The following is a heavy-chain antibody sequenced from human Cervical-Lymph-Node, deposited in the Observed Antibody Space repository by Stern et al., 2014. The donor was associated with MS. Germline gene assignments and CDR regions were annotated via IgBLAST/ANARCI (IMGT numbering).Heavy chain of an antibody. J-gene: IGHJ3*02. CDR2: IYHSGST. CDR1: GGSISSGGYS. V-gene: IGHV4-30-2*01. CDR3: ARSSTVTPNAFDI. D-gene: IGHD4-17*01. Sequence: QLQLQASGSGLVKPSPTLSLTCAVSGGSISSGGYSWSWIRQPPGKGLEWIGYIYHSGSTYYNPSLKSRVTISVDRSKNQFSLKLSSVTAADTAVYYCARSSTVTPNAFDIWGQGTMVTVSS.